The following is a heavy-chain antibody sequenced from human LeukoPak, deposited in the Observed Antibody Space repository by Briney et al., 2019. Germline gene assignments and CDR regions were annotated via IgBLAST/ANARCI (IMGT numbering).Heavy chain of an antibody. J-gene: IGHJ6*02. Sequence: PGGSLRLSCAASGFTFSSYAMSWVRQAPGKGLEWVSAISGSGGSTYYADSVKGRFTISRDNSKNTLYLQMNSLRAEDTAVYYCATSPASDYDFWSGYRMGYYYYGMDVWGQGTTATVSS. CDR3: ATSPASDYDFWSGYRMGYYYYGMDV. CDR1: GFTFSSYA. CDR2: ISGSGGST. V-gene: IGHV3-23*01. D-gene: IGHD3-3*01.